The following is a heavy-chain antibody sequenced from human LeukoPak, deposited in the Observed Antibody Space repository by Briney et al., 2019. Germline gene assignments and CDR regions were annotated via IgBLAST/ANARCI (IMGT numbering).Heavy chain of an antibody. CDR3: ARDKGYAFDI. J-gene: IGHJ3*02. D-gene: IGHD5-12*01. CDR2: IGTSSSAI. CDR1: GFHLSSYS. Sequence: LGGSLRLSCAPSGFHLSSYSMHWLRQAPGMAREWVSYIGTSSSAIYYADSAKGRFTISRDNAKNSLYLQMNSLRAEDTAVYYCARDKGYAFDIWGQGTLVTVSS. V-gene: IGHV3-48*01.